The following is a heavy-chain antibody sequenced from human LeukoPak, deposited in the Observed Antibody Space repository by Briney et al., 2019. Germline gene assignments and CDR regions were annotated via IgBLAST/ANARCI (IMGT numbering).Heavy chain of an antibody. Sequence: GRSLRLSCAASGFTFDDYAMHWVRQAPGKGLEWVSGISWNSGSIGYADSVKGRFTISRDDAKNSLYLQMNSLRAEGTALYYCAKDRGRFLEWLDYWGQGTLVTVSS. CDR2: ISWNSGSI. D-gene: IGHD3-3*01. J-gene: IGHJ4*02. CDR3: AKDRGRFLEWLDY. CDR1: GFTFDDYA. V-gene: IGHV3-9*01.